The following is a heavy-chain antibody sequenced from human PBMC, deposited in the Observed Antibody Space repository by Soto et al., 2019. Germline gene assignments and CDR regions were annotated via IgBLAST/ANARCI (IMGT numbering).Heavy chain of an antibody. CDR1: GYTFTSYY. J-gene: IGHJ6*02. CDR3: ARERVRYCSSTSCYKDAYYYGMDV. CDR2: INPSGGST. D-gene: IGHD2-2*02. Sequence: ASVKVSCKASGYTFTSYYMHWVRQAPGQGLEWMGIINPSGGSTSYAQKFQGRVTMTRDTSTSTVYMELSSLRSEDTAVYYCARERVRYCSSTSCYKDAYYYGMDVWGQGXTVTVYS. V-gene: IGHV1-46*01.